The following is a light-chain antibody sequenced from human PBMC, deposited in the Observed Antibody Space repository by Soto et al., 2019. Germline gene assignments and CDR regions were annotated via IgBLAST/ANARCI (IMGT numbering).Light chain of an antibody. Sequence: EIVLTQSPGTLSLSPGERATLSCRASQSLSRNYLAWYQQKPGQAPRLLIYGAFNRATGIPDRFSGSGSGTDFTLTITRLEPEDFAVFYCQQYGSSPYTFGQGTKLEIK. J-gene: IGKJ2*01. V-gene: IGKV3-20*01. CDR2: GAF. CDR1: QSLSRNY. CDR3: QQYGSSPYT.